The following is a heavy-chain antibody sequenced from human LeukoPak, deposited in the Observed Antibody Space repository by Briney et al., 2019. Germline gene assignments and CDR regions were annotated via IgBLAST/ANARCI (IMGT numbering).Heavy chain of an antibody. V-gene: IGHV1-69*01. CDR3: ARILPRIVGSSTHSDY. CDR1: GGTFSSYA. J-gene: IGHJ4*02. CDR2: IIPIFGTA. Sequence: ASVKVSCKASGGTFSSYAISWVRQAPGQGLEWMGGIIPIFGTANYAQKFQGRVTITADESTSTAYMELSSLRSEDTAVYYCARILPRIVGSSTHSDYWGQGTLVTVSS. D-gene: IGHD6-13*01.